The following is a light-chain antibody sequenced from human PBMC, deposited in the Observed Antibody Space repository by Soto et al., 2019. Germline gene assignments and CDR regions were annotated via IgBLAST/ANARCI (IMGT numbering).Light chain of an antibody. Sequence: DIQMTQSPSTLSASVGDRVTITCRASQSISTWLAWYQQKPGKAPKLLIYKASSLQSGVPSRFSGSGSGTDFTLTISSLQPDDFATYYCQQYDTYPAFGQGTMVEIK. CDR3: QQYDTYPA. CDR2: KAS. CDR1: QSISTW. J-gene: IGKJ1*01. V-gene: IGKV1-5*03.